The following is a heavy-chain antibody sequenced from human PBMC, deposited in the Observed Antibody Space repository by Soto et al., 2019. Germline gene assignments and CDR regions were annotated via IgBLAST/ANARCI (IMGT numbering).Heavy chain of an antibody. V-gene: IGHV3-7*01. J-gene: IGHJ6*02. CDR2: INHYGIEK. CDR3: RAFYYNYDMGV. Sequence: SWVRQAPGKGPEWVANINHYGIEKYYVDSVKGRFTLSRDNAKNSLYLQMNSLRAEDTAVYYCRAFYYNYDMGVWGQGTTV. D-gene: IGHD3-16*01.